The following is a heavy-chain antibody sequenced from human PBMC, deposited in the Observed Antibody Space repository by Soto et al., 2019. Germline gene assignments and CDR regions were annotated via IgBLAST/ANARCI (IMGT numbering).Heavy chain of an antibody. V-gene: IGHV4-34*01. D-gene: IGHD3-3*01. Sequence: SETLSLTCAVYSGSFSSYYWSWIRQPPGKGLEWIGEINHSGSTNYNPSLKIRGTISVDTSKNQFSLKLRSVTAANAAVYYCARDLAEFRGVVTPTDVWGQGTTVTASS. CDR1: SGSFSSYY. CDR2: INHSGST. J-gene: IGHJ6*02. CDR3: ARDLAEFRGVVTPTDV.